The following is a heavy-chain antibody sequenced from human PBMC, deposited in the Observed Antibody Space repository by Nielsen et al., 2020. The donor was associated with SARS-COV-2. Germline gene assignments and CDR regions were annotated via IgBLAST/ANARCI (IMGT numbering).Heavy chain of an antibody. J-gene: IGHJ4*02. V-gene: IGHV4-59*01. D-gene: IGHD4-17*01. CDR2: IYYSGST. CDR3: ASGVTTVTMRFDY. CDR1: GGSISSYY. Sequence: SETLSLTCTVSGGSISSYYWSWIRQPPGKGLEWIGYIYYSGSTNYNPSLKSRVTISVDTSKNQFSLKLSSVTAADTAVYYCASGVTTVTMRFDYWGQGTLVTVSS.